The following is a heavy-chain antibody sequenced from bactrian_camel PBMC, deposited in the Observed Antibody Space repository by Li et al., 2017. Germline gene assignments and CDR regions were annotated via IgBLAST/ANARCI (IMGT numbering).Heavy chain of an antibody. D-gene: IGHD5*01. Sequence: DVQLVESGGGLVQPGESLRLSCVASGITFSRHDMSWVRQAPGKEVEWVAGITSLPSLFRAASYADSVKGRFTISRDRSKNTVYLQMDSLKPEDTAMYYCAQDLEPYGLGRGFRNWGQGTQVTVS. CDR1: GITFSRHD. CDR3: AQDLEPYGLGRGFRN. CDR2: ITSLPSLFRAA. J-gene: IGHJ4*01. V-gene: IGHV3S40*01.